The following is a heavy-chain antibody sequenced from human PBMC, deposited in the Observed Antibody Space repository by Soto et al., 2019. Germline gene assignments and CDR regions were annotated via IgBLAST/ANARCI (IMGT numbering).Heavy chain of an antibody. CDR3: ARWWSGSRQGFDP. J-gene: IGHJ5*02. Sequence: QVQLQESGPGLVKPSQTLSLTCTVSGGPISSGDYYWSWIRQHPGKGLEWIGYIYYSGSTYYNPPLKSRDTISVDTSKNQFSLKLSAVTDADTAVYYCARWWSGSRQGFDPWGQGTLVPVSS. D-gene: IGHD3-3*01. CDR2: IYYSGST. V-gene: IGHV4-31*03. CDR1: GGPISSGDYY.